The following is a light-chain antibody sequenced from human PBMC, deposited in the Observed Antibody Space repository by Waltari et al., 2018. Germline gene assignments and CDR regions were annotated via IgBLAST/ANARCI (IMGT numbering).Light chain of an antibody. V-gene: IGKV2-30*02. Sequence: DVVMTQSPLSLPVTLGQPASISCRSSQSLVHRDGNTYLHWFQQRPGQSPRRLIYKVSNRGSGVPDRFSGSGSGTDFTLKISRVEAEDVGIYYCLQHTHWPHTFGGGTKVEIK. J-gene: IGKJ4*01. CDR1: QSLVHRDGNTY. CDR2: KVS. CDR3: LQHTHWPHT.